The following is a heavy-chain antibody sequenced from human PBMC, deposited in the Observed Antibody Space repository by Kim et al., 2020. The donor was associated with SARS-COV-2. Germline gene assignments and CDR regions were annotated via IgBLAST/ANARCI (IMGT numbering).Heavy chain of an antibody. Sequence: AVSVKSRITINPDTSKNQFSLQLNSVTPEDTALYYCAMGARIDGSANFDYWGQGTLVTVSS. J-gene: IGHJ4*02. V-gene: IGHV6-1*01. CDR3: AMGARIDGSANFDY. D-gene: IGHD3-16*01.